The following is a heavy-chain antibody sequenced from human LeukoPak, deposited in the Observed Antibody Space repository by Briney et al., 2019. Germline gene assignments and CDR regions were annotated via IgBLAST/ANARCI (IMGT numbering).Heavy chain of an antibody. J-gene: IGHJ4*02. V-gene: IGHV3-23*01. CDR3: AKDWTYGSGSYYDY. CDR2: ISGSGGST. CDR1: GFTFSSYA. D-gene: IGHD3-10*01. Sequence: GGSLRLSCAASGFTFSSYAMSWVRQAPGKGLEWVSAISGSGGSTYYADSVKGRFTISRDNSKNTLYLQMNSLRAEDTAVYYCAKDWTYGSGSYYDYWGQGTLVTVSS.